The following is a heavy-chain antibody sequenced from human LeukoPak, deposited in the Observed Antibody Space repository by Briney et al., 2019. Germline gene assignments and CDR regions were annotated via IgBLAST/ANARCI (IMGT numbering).Heavy chain of an antibody. CDR3: AKDLRYYYGSGNFDY. Sequence: GGSLRLSCAASGFTFDDYAMHWVRQAPGKGLEWVSGISWNSGSIGYADSVKGRFTISRDNAKNSLYLQMNSLRAEDTALYYCAKDLRYYYGSGNFDYWGQGTLVTVSS. V-gene: IGHV3-9*01. D-gene: IGHD3-10*01. J-gene: IGHJ4*02. CDR1: GFTFDDYA. CDR2: ISWNSGSI.